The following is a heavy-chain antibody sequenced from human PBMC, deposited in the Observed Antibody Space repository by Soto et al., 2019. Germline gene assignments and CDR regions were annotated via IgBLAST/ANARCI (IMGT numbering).Heavy chain of an antibody. D-gene: IGHD2-15*01. CDR1: GFTFSSYA. J-gene: IGHJ1*01. Sequence: GGSLRLSCAASGFTFSSYALSCVRQAPGKGLEWVSAISGSGGSTYYADSVKGRFTISRDNAKSSLYLQMNSLRAEDTAVYYCAREYCSGGSCYQYFQHWGQGTLVTVSS. CDR2: ISGSGGST. CDR3: AREYCSGGSCYQYFQH. V-gene: IGHV3-23*01.